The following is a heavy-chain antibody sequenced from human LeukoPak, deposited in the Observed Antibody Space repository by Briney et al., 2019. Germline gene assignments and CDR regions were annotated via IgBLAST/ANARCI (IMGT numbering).Heavy chain of an antibody. J-gene: IGHJ6*04. CDR1: GFTFSSYG. CDR3: AKQGPYSSHVDV. D-gene: IGHD6-19*01. Sequence: PGGSLRLSCAASGFTFSSYGMHWVRQAPGKGLEWVAFIRYDGSNKYYADSVKGRFTISRDNSKNTLYLQMNSLRAEDTAVYYCAKQGPYSSHVDVWGKGTTVTVSS. CDR2: IRYDGSNK. V-gene: IGHV3-30*02.